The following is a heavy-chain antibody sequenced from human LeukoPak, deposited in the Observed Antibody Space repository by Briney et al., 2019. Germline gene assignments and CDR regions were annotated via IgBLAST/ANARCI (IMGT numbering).Heavy chain of an antibody. V-gene: IGHV3-30*03. D-gene: IGHD4-17*01. CDR3: ARDLQQDGDPLDY. J-gene: IGHJ4*02. CDR1: GFTFSSYS. Sequence: PGGSLRLSCAASGFTFSSYSMNWVRQAPGKGLEWVAVISYDGSNKYYADSVKGRFTISRDNSKNTLYLQMNSLRAEDTAVYYCARDLQQDGDPLDYWGQGTLVTVSS. CDR2: ISYDGSNK.